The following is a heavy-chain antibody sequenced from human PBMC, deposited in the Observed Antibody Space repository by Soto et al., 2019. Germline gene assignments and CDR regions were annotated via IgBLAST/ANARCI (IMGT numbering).Heavy chain of an antibody. J-gene: IGHJ4*02. Sequence: GGSLRLSCAASGFTFSRDAMSWVLQAPGKGLEWVSAISGSGGSTYYADSVKGRFTISRDNSKNTLYLQMNSLRAEDTAVYYCAKDLYTRYSGSYFDYWGQGTLVTVSS. CDR2: ISGSGGST. V-gene: IGHV3-23*01. CDR1: GFTFSRDA. CDR3: AKDLYTRYSGSYFDY. D-gene: IGHD1-26*01.